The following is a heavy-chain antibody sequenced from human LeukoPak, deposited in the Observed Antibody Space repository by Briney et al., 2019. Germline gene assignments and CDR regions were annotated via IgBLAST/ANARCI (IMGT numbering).Heavy chain of an antibody. D-gene: IGHD3-10*01. CDR2: IYSGGST. V-gene: IGHV3-53*01. J-gene: IGHJ4*02. CDR1: GFTFSSYS. CDR3: ARAKPKNMVRGLIMRRESRYYFDY. Sequence: PGGSLRLSCVASGFTFSSYSMNWVRQAPGKGLEWVSVIYSGGSTYYADSVKGRFTISRDNSKSTLYIQMNSLRAEDTAVYYCARAKPKNMVRGLIMRRESRYYFDYWGQGTLVTVSS.